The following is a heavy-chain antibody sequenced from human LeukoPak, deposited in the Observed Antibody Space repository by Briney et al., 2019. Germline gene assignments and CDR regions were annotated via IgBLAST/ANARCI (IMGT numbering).Heavy chain of an antibody. D-gene: IGHD2-15*01. Sequence: PGCSLRLSCVVSGLSVSKNDMNWVRQAPGKGLEWVSVINAPGRTKYADSVEGRFTISRDTSKNTLYLQMNSLRSEDTAVYYCTSRPTDGRGWGQGTLVIVSS. J-gene: IGHJ4*02. CDR1: GLSVSKND. CDR2: INAPGRT. CDR3: TSRPTDGRG. V-gene: IGHV3-53*01.